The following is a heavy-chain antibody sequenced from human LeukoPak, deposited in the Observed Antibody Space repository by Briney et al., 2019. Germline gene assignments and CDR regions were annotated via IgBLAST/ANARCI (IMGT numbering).Heavy chain of an antibody. CDR2: IGPGSTTI. J-gene: IGHJ4*02. Sequence: GGSLRLSCAASGFTFSSYSMNWVRQAPGKGLEWVSYIGPGSTTIYYADSVKGRFTISRDNAGNSLNLQMNSLRDEDTAVYYCARELYQLLPDYWGQGTLVTVSS. CDR1: GFTFSSYS. D-gene: IGHD2-2*01. CDR3: ARELYQLLPDY. V-gene: IGHV3-48*02.